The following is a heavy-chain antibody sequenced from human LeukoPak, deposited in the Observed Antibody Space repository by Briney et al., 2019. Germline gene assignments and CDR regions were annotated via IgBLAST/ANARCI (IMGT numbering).Heavy chain of an antibody. J-gene: IGHJ3*01. CDR3: ARERGAAAGL. D-gene: IGHD6-13*01. CDR2: ISSSSSTM. Sequence: QAGGSLRLSCAASGFTFSDNSMNWVRQAPGKGLEWLSYISSSSSTMYYADSVKGRFTISRDNAKNSLYLQMNSLRAEDTAVYYCARERGAAAGLWGQGTMVTVSS. CDR1: GFTFSDNS. V-gene: IGHV3-48*04.